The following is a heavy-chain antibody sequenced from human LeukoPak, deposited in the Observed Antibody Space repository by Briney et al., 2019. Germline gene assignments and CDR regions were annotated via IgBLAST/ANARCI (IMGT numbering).Heavy chain of an antibody. CDR1: GFTFSSDW. J-gene: IGHJ4*02. CDR2: INSDGSST. V-gene: IGHV3-74*01. D-gene: IGHD7-27*01. CDR3: ARENWGSSFDY. Sequence: GGSLRLSCAASGFTFSSDWLHWVRQAPGKGLVWVSRINSDGSSTRYADSVKGRFTISRDNAKNTLYLQMNSLRAEDTAVYYCARENWGSSFDYWGQGTLVTVSS.